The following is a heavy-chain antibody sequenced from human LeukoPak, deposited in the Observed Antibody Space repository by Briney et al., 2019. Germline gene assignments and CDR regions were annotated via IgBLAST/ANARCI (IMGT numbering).Heavy chain of an antibody. CDR1: GGSVSSGSYY. D-gene: IGHD3-10*01. J-gene: IGHJ4*02. V-gene: IGHV4-39*07. Sequence: SETLSLTCTVSGGSVSSGSYYWGWIRQPPGKGLEWIGNIYYSGSTYYNPSLKSRVTISVETSKNQFSLKLSSVTAADTAVYYCARRRMVRGVSGFDYWGQGTLVTVSS. CDR2: IYYSGST. CDR3: ARRRMVRGVSGFDY.